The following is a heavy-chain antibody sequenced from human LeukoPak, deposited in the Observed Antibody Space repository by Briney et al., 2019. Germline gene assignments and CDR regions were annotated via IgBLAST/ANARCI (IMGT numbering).Heavy chain of an antibody. CDR2: IYYRGST. Sequence: PSETLSLTCTGSGGSISSSSYYWGWIRQPPGKGLEWIGSIYYRGSTYYNPSLKSRVTIAVDTSKNQFSLKLSSVTAADTAVYYCARQDVKNWFDPWGQGTLVTVSS. J-gene: IGHJ5*02. CDR1: GGSISSSSYY. CDR3: ARQDVKNWFDP. V-gene: IGHV4-39*01.